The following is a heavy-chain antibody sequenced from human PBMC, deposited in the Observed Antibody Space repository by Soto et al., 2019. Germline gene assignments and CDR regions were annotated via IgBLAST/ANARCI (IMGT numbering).Heavy chain of an antibody. J-gene: IGHJ3*02. V-gene: IGHV3-23*01. CDR2: MTASADTT. D-gene: IGHD2-2*01. CDR1: AFTFRSYA. Sequence: EEQLLESGGGLVRPGGSLRLSCAASAFTFRSYAMSWVRQAPGKGLEWVSAMTASADTTYYADSVKGRFTISRDNSKNTLYLPINSLRTEDTAIYYCAKVRPLRDCTSTSWLGAFDIWGQGTMVTVS. CDR3: AKVRPLRDCTSTSWLGAFDI.